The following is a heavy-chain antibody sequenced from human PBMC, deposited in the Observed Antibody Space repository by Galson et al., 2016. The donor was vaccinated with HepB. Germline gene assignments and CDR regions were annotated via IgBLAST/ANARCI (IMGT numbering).Heavy chain of an antibody. CDR2: ISYDGSSK. Sequence: SLRLSCAASGFTFSSYAMNWVRQAPGKGLEWVAIISYDGSSKDYADSVKGRFTISRDNSKNTVFLQMNSLRPEDTAIYYCAKWAGTATILLWSGPFDDWGQGTLVTVSS. J-gene: IGHJ4*02. CDR1: GFTFSSYA. CDR3: AKWAGTATILLWSGPFDD. D-gene: IGHD3-10*01. V-gene: IGHV3-30-3*01.